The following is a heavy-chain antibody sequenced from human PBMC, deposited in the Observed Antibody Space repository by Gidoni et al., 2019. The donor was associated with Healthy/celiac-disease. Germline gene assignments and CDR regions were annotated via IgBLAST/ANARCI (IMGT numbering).Heavy chain of an antibody. V-gene: IGHV3-9*01. D-gene: IGHD3-22*01. Sequence: EVQLVESGGGLVQPVRSLRLSCAASGFTFDDYAMHWCRQAPGKGLEWVSGISWNSGSIGDADSVKCRLTISRDNAKNSLYLQMNSLRAEDTALYYCAKLGSSGYYGGGMDVWGQGTTVTVSS. CDR2: ISWNSGSI. CDR3: AKLGSSGYYGGGMDV. CDR1: GFTFDDYA. J-gene: IGHJ6*02.